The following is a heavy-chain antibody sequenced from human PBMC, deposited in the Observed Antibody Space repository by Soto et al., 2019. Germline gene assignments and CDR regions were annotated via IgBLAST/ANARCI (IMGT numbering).Heavy chain of an antibody. CDR2: INPSGDST. CDR1: GYTFSNYY. Sequence: ASVKVSCKGAGYTFSNYYMHWVRQAPGQGLEWMGIINPSGDSTSYAQEFQGRVTMTRETSTSTLYMELSSLRPEDTAIYYCAREGVTNYTDYYFDLWGHGALVTVSS. J-gene: IGHJ4*01. D-gene: IGHD4-4*01. CDR3: AREGVTNYTDYYFDL. V-gene: IGHV1-46*01.